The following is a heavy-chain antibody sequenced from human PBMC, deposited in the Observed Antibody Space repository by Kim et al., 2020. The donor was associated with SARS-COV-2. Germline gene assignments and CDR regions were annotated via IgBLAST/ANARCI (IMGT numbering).Heavy chain of an antibody. Sequence: GGSLRLSCAASGFTFSSYAMHWVRQAPGKGLEWVAVISYDGSNKYYADSVKGRFTISRDNSKNTLYLQMNSLRAEDTAVYYCASPPRPLVITTGWGYWGQGTLVTVSS. V-gene: IGHV3-30-3*01. CDR1: GFTFSSYA. CDR2: ISYDGSNK. CDR3: ASPPRPLVITTGWGY. J-gene: IGHJ4*02. D-gene: IGHD3-22*01.